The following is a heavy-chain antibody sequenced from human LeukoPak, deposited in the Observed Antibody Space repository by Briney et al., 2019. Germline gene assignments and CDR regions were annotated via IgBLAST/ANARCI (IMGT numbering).Heavy chain of an antibody. Sequence: PSETLSLTCTVSGGSISSGGYYWSWIRQHPGKGLEWIGYIYYSGSTYYNPSLKSRVTISVDTSKNQFSLKLSSVTAADTAVYYCARAVVVVAATLYYFDYWGQGTLVTVSS. V-gene: IGHV4-31*03. CDR1: GGSISSGGYY. J-gene: IGHJ4*02. CDR2: IYYSGST. D-gene: IGHD2-15*01. CDR3: ARAVVVVAATLYYFDY.